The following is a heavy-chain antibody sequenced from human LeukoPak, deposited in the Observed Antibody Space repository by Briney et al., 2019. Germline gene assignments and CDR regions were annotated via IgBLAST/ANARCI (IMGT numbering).Heavy chain of an antibody. CDR3: AREDCDATSCYWGIIY. CDR1: GFTFTKYW. D-gene: IGHD2-2*01. CDR2: IKPDGGEK. J-gene: IGHJ4*02. V-gene: IGHV3-7*01. Sequence: PGGSLRLSCAASGFTFTKYWMTWVRQAPGKGLEWVANIKPDGGEKYYVDSVKGRFTISRDNAKNSVYLQMNSLRAEDTAVYYCAREDCDATSCYWGIIYWGQGTLVTVSS.